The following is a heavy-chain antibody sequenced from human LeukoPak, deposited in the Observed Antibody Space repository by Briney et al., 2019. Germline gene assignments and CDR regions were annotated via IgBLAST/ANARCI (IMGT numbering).Heavy chain of an antibody. CDR2: VFTSGSP. Sequence: SETLSLTCDVSGGSISSGTHYWAWIRQPVGKGLEWLGRVFTSGSPTYNSSLKSRLTISIDKSKNQFSLKLSSVTAADTAVYYCARRRNYKDGFDIWGQGTMVTVSS. CDR3: ARRRNYKDGFDI. CDR1: GGSISSGTHY. D-gene: IGHD5-24*01. V-gene: IGHV4-61*02. J-gene: IGHJ3*02.